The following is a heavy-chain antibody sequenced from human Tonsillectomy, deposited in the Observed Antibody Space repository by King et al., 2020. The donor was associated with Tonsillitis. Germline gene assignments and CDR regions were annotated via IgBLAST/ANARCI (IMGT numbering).Heavy chain of an antibody. CDR1: GFTFSNAW. CDR2: IKSKTDGGTT. Sequence: QLVQSGGGLVKPGGSLRISCAASGFTFSNAWMSWVRQAPGKGLEWVGRIKSKTDGGTTDYAAPVKGRFTISRDDSKNTLYLQMNSLKTEDTAVYYCTTGHCGRSSTSCSSRFDPWGQGTLVTVSS. V-gene: IGHV3-15*01. D-gene: IGHD2-2*01. CDR3: TTGHCGRSSTSCSSRFDP. J-gene: IGHJ5*02.